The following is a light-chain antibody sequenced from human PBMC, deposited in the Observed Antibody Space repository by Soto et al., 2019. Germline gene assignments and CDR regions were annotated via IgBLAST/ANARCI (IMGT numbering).Light chain of an antibody. V-gene: IGKV3-11*01. J-gene: IGKJ2*01. CDR1: QSVSSS. CDR3: QQRITWPST. CDR2: DAS. Sequence: EIVLTQSPATLSLSPGESATLSCRASQSVSSSLAWYQQKAGQAPRLLIYDASNRATGIPARFSGSGSGTDFTLTISSLGPEDFAIYYCQQRITWPSTFGQGTKLEIK.